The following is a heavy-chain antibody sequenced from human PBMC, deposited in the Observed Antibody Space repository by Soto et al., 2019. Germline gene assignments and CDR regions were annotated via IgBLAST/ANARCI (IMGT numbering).Heavy chain of an antibody. CDR2: INPNSGGT. V-gene: IGHV1-2*02. D-gene: IGHD5-12*01. CDR1: GYTFTDYY. Sequence: GASVKVSCKASGYTFTDYYMHWVRQAPGQGLEWMGWINPNSGGTNYAQNFQGRVTMTRDTSISTAYMELTRLRSDDTAIYYCASGGYSGYDPFDYWGQGTLVTAPQ. CDR3: ASGGYSGYDPFDY. J-gene: IGHJ4*02.